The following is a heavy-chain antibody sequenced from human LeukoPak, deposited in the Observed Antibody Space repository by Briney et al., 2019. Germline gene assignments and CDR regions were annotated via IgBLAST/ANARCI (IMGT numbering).Heavy chain of an antibody. Sequence: GGSLRLSCAASGFTVSSNYMSWVRQAPGKGLEWVSSISSSSSYIYYADSVKGRFTISRDNAKNSLYLQMNSLRAEDTAVYYCAREDYYYYGMDVWGQGTTVTVSS. J-gene: IGHJ6*02. CDR3: AREDYYYYGMDV. CDR1: GFTVSSNY. V-gene: IGHV3-21*01. CDR2: ISSSSSYI.